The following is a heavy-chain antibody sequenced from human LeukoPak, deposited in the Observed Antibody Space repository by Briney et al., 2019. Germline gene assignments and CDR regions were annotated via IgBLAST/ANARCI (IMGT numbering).Heavy chain of an antibody. J-gene: IGHJ4*02. CDR3: AKGGAVAGRDY. Sequence: GGSLRLSCAASGFTFSSYSMNWVRQAPGKGLEWVSSISSSSSYIYYADSVKGRFTVSRDNSKNTLYLQMNSLRAEDTAVYYCAKGGAVAGRDYWGQGTLVTVSS. CDR2: ISSSSSYI. CDR1: GFTFSSYS. D-gene: IGHD6-19*01. V-gene: IGHV3-21*01.